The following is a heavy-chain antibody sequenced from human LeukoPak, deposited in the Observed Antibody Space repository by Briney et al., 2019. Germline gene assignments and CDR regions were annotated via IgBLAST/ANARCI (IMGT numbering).Heavy chain of an antibody. CDR1: GFTFSNYW. J-gene: IGHJ4*02. V-gene: IGHV3-74*01. CDR3: ARDPGTAMGRALDY. Sequence: GGSLRLSCAASGFTFSNYWVHWVRQAPGKGLVWVSRINSDESTTTYADSAKGRFTISRDNAKNTLYLQMNSLRAEDTAVYYCARDPGTAMGRALDYWGQGTLVTVSS. D-gene: IGHD5-18*01. CDR2: INSDESTT.